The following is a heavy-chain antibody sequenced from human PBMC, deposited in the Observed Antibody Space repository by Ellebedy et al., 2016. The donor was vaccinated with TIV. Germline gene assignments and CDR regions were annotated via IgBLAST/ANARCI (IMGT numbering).Heavy chain of an antibody. V-gene: IGHV3-30*03. CDR3: ARDRGYSYGPLYY. J-gene: IGHJ4*02. CDR1: GFTFSSYG. Sequence: GGSLRLSXAASGFTFSSYGMHWVRQAPGKGLEWVAVISYDGSNKYYADSVKGRFTISRDNSKNTLYLQMNSLRAEDTAVYYCARDRGYSYGPLYYWGQGTLVTVSS. D-gene: IGHD5-18*01. CDR2: ISYDGSNK.